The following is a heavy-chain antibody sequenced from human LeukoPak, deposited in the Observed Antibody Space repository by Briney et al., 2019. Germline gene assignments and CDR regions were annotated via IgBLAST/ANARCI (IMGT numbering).Heavy chain of an antibody. D-gene: IGHD3-22*01. J-gene: IGHJ4*02. Sequence: SETLSLTCTVSGGSISSSSYYWGWIRQPPGKGLEWIGSIYYSGSTYYNPSLKSRVTISVDTSKNQFSLKLSSVTAADTAVYYCARAPYYYDSSGYYSGQIDYWGQGTLVTVSS. CDR3: ARAPYYYDSSGYYSGQIDY. CDR2: IYYSGST. V-gene: IGHV4-39*07. CDR1: GGSISSSSYY.